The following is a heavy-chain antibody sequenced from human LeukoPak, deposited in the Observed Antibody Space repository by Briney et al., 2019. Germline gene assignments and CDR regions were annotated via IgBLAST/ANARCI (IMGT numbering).Heavy chain of an antibody. CDR3: ARDRGYDFWSGYYRDYYYGMDV. CDR1: GGSFSGYY. D-gene: IGHD3-3*01. J-gene: IGHJ6*02. V-gene: IGHV4-34*01. CDR2: INHSGST. Sequence: PSETLSLTCAVYGGSFSGYYWSWIRQPPGKGLEWLGEINHSGSTNYNPSLKSRVTISVDTSKNQFSLKLSSVTAADTVVYYCARDRGYDFWSGYYRDYYYGMDVWGQGTTVTVSS.